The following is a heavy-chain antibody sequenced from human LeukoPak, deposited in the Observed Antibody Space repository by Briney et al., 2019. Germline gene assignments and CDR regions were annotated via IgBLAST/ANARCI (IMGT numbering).Heavy chain of an antibody. V-gene: IGHV3-9*03. CDR2: ISWNIGSI. CDR3: AKDMTPYSRSSGYFDY. J-gene: IGHJ4*02. D-gene: IGHD6-6*01. CDR1: GFTFSSYN. Sequence: GGSLRLSCAASGFTFSSYNMNWVRQAPGKGLEWVSGISWNIGSIDYADSVKGRFIISRDNAKNSLYLQMNSLRAEDMALYYCAKDMTPYSRSSGYFDYWGQGTLVTVSS.